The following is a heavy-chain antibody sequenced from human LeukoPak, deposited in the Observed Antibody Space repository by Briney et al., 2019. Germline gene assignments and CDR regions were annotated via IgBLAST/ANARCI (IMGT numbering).Heavy chain of an antibody. Sequence: GGSLRLSCAASGFTFSDYYMSWIRQAPGKGLEWVSYISSSGSTIYYADSVKGRFTISRDNSKNTLYLQMNSLRAEDTAVYYCAREGIMITFGGVIVPWFDPWGQGTLVTVSS. D-gene: IGHD3-16*02. CDR2: ISSSGSTI. J-gene: IGHJ5*02. CDR3: AREGIMITFGGVIVPWFDP. CDR1: GFTFSDYY. V-gene: IGHV3-11*01.